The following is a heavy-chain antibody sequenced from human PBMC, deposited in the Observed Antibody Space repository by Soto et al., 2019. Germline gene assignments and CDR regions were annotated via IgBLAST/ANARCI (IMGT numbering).Heavy chain of an antibody. CDR3: AKNGQPPYYYYGMDV. V-gene: IGHV1-18*01. CDR2: ISGYNGDT. D-gene: IGHD2-8*01. CDR1: GYTFTRYG. J-gene: IGHJ6*02. Sequence: QGQLVQSGAEVKKPGASVKVSCKASGYTFTRYGISWVRQAPGQGLEWMGWISGYNGDTNYAQKFQGRVTMTVDTSTITAFMELRSMTSDDRAVYYCAKNGQPPYYYYGMDVWGQGTTVTVSS.